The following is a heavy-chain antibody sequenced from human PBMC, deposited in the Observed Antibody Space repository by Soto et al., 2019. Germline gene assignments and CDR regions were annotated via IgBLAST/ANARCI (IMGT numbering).Heavy chain of an antibody. Sequence: PSETLSLTCAVYGGSFSGYYWSWIRQPPGNGLQWFGEITHSGFTNYNPSLKSRLTISIDTSQNQLSLNLISVTASDPAVYSCARSITICGVVILRDWFDPWGQGTMVTAAS. V-gene: IGHV4-34*01. CDR3: ARSITICGVVILRDWFDP. CDR2: ITHSGFT. CDR1: GGSFSGYY. D-gene: IGHD3-3*01. J-gene: IGHJ5*02.